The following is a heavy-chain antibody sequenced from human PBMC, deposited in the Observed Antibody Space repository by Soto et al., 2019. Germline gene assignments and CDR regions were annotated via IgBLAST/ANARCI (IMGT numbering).Heavy chain of an antibody. Sequence: QLQLQESGPGLVKPSETLSLTCTVSGGSISSSSYYWGWIRQPPGKGLEWIGSIYYSGSTYYNPSLKSRGTISVDTAKNQVSLKLSSVTAADTAVYYCASGIGYCTNGVCYPQYYFDYWGQGTLVTVSS. CDR2: IYYSGST. CDR3: ASGIGYCTNGVCYPQYYFDY. D-gene: IGHD2-8*01. CDR1: GGSISSSSYY. V-gene: IGHV4-39*01. J-gene: IGHJ4*02.